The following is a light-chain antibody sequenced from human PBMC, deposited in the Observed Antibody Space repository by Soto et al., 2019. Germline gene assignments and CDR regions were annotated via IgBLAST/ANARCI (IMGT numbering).Light chain of an antibody. CDR1: QAGSNSY. V-gene: IGKV3-20*01. J-gene: IGKJ1*01. Sequence: IVLTQCRGTLSLSPGERATLSCMASQAGSNSYLAWYQQESGQAPRLLIYGVSTRATGTPDRFSGSGSGTEFTLTIRRLEPEDFAVYFCQHYVYPQWTFGPGTKVDIK. CDR2: GVS. CDR3: QHYVYPQWT.